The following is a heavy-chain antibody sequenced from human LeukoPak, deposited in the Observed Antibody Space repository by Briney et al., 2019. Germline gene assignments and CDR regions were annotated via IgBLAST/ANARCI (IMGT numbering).Heavy chain of an antibody. CDR1: GGSINSFY. CDR3: ARSPLGTPLIPYFYHVLDV. Sequence: SETLFLTCTVSGGSINSFYWSWIRKPPGKGLEWIGEISYSGTTNYNPSLKSRVTISIDTSKNQLSLRLSSVTAAATAVYYCARSPLGTPLIPYFYHVLDVGPKETGV. CDR2: ISYSGTT. D-gene: IGHD1-1*01. V-gene: IGHV4-59*01. J-gene: IGHJ6*03.